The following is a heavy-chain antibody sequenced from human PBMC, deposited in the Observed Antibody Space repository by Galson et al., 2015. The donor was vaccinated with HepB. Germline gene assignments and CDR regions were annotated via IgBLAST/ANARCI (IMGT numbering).Heavy chain of an antibody. D-gene: IGHD3/OR15-3a*01. Sequence: SVKVSCKASGYDFNKYYMHWVRQAPGQGLEWMGWVNPITGDAKYAQKFQPWVTLTRDASISTGYMELRRLRSDDTALYYCVRGGAYDFCAFDIWGQGTMVRGSS. CDR2: VNPITGDA. CDR3: VRGGAYDFCAFDI. CDR1: GYDFNKYY. J-gene: IGHJ3*02. V-gene: IGHV1-2*04.